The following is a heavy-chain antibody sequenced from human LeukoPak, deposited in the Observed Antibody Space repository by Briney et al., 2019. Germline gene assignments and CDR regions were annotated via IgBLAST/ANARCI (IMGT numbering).Heavy chain of an antibody. J-gene: IGHJ4*02. CDR2: MNPNSGNT. V-gene: IGHV1-8*01. CDR3: ARRAGAYSHPYDY. CDR1: GYTFTSYD. D-gene: IGHD4/OR15-4a*01. Sequence: ASVKVSCKASGYTFTSYDINWVRQATGQGLEWMGGMNPNSGNTGYAQKFQGRVTMTRDTSISTAYMELSSLRSEDTAVYYCARRAGAYSHPYDYWGQGTLVTVSS.